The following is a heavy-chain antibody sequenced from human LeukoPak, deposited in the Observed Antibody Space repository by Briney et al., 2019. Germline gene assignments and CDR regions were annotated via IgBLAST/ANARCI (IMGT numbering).Heavy chain of an antibody. CDR3: ARDNDDFWSGYENPPYGMDV. CDR2: ISAYNGNT. V-gene: IGHV1-18*01. D-gene: IGHD3-3*01. Sequence: ASVKVSCKASGYTFTSYGISWVRQAPGQGLEWMGWISAYNGNTNYAQKLQGRATMTTDTSTSTAYMELRSLRSDDTAVFYCARDNDDFWSGYENPPYGMDVWGQGTTVTVSS. J-gene: IGHJ6*02. CDR1: GYTFTSYG.